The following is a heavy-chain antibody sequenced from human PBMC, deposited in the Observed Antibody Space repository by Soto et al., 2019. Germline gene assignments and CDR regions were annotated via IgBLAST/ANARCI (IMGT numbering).Heavy chain of an antibody. CDR1: GFSLSSTRMA. CDR3: AHIVVAGLGYYFDY. D-gene: IGHD6-19*01. J-gene: IGHJ4*02. Sequence: QITLKESGPTLVKPTQTLTLTCTFSGFSLSSTRMAVGWIRQPPGKALEWLALNYWDDDKRYSPFLKSRLTITKDTSKNPVVLTTSNMDPVDTARYYCAHIVVAGLGYYFDYWGQGTLATVSS. V-gene: IGHV2-5*02. CDR2: NYWDDDK.